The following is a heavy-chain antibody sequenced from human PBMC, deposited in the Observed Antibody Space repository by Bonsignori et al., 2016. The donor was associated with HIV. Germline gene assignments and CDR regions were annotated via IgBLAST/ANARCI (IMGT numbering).Heavy chain of an antibody. D-gene: IGHD3-10*01. V-gene: IGHV3-7*01. CDR3: ARDSLGWFGERSAYFDY. Sequence: WIRQPPGKGLEWVANIKQDGSEKYYVDSVKGRFTISRDNAKNSLYLQMNSLRAEDTAVYYCARDSLGWFGERSAYFDYWGQGTLVTVSS. J-gene: IGHJ4*02. CDR2: IKQDGSEK.